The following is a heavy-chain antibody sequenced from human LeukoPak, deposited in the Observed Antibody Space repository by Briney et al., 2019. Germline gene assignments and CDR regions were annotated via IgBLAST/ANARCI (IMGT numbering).Heavy chain of an antibody. CDR2: TYDKSKRYN. D-gene: IGHD2-15*01. V-gene: IGHV6-1*01. CDR1: GDSVSSSSAT. CDR3: ARDPSGGFRWYFDL. J-gene: IGHJ2*01. Sequence: SQTLSLTCGISGDSVSSSSATWNWSRHSPSRGLEWLGRTYDKSKRYNDYAVSVKSRITISPDTSRNQFSLQLSSVTPDDTAVYYCARDPSGGFRWYFDLWGRGTLVTVSS.